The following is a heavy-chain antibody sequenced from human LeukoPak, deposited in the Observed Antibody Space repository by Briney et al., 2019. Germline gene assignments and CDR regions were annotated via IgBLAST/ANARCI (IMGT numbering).Heavy chain of an antibody. D-gene: IGHD3-10*01. CDR1: GFTFGDYA. J-gene: IGHJ6*03. V-gene: IGHV3-49*04. Sequence: GGSLRLSCRASGFTFGDYAMSWVRRAPGKGLEWAGFIRSKAHGGTTEYAASVKGRFTVSRDDSKSIAYLQMDSLKTEDTAVYYCTRHMVRGVDYYYYYMDVWGKGTTVTISS. CDR2: IRSKAHGGTT. CDR3: TRHMVRGVDYYYYYMDV.